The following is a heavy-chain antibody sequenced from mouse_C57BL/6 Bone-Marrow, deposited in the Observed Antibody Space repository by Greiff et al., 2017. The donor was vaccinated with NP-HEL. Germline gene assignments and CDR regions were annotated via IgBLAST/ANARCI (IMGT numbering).Heavy chain of an antibody. CDR2: IWTGGGT. V-gene: IGHV2-9-1*01. CDR3: ARNYYGRSPDY. Sequence: VKVVESGPGLVAPSQSLSITCTVSGFSLTSYAISWVRQPPGTGLEWLGVIWTGGGTHYNSALKSRLSIRKDNSKSQVFLNMNSLQTDDTARYNCARNYYGRSPDYWGQGTTLTVSS. J-gene: IGHJ2*01. D-gene: IGHD1-1*01. CDR1: GFSLTSYA.